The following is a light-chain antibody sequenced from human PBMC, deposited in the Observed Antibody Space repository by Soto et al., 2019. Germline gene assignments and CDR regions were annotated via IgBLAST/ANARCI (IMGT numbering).Light chain of an antibody. J-gene: IGKJ2*01. Sequence: EIVLTQSPATLSLSPGEGAALSYRASQSVSSYLAWYQHKPGQAPRLLIYDASNRATGIPARFSGSGSGTDFTLTISSLEPEDFAVYYCQQRSNWPHTFGPGTKLVIK. V-gene: IGKV3-11*01. CDR1: QSVSSY. CDR3: QQRSNWPHT. CDR2: DAS.